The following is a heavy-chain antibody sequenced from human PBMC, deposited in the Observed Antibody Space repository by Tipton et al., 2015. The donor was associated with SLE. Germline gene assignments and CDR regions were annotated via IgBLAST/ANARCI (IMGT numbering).Heavy chain of an antibody. V-gene: IGHV3-23*01. J-gene: IGHJ4*02. CDR3: ARLGAATYNWNYEYGYVDY. CDR1: GFTFNNYA. D-gene: IGHD1-7*01. CDR2: LSISGDNT. Sequence: SLRLSCAASGFTFNNYAMNWVRQAPGKGLEWVSSLSISGDNTYYADSVKGRITISRDNSENTLYLKMNSPRAEYTAMYYCARLGAATYNWNYEYGYVDYGGQGALGTIAS.